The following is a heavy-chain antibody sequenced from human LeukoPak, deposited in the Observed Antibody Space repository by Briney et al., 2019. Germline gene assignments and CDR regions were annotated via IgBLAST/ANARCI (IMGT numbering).Heavy chain of an antibody. V-gene: IGHV4-34*01. CDR2: INPRGST. CDR1: GGSFSGYY. Sequence: SETLSLTCGVYGGSFSGYYWSWIRQPPGKGLEGIGEINPRGSTNYNPSLKSRVTLSADTSRNQFSLTLNSVTAADTAVYYCARRRLGYYFDYWGQGTLVTVSS. CDR3: ARRRLGYYFDY. D-gene: IGHD5-24*01. J-gene: IGHJ4*02.